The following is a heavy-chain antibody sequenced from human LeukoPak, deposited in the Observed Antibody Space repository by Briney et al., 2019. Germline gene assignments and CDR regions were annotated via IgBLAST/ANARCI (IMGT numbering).Heavy chain of an antibody. CDR2: IYSGGST. Sequence: GGSLRLSCAASGFTVSTYYMTWVRQAPGKGLGCVSVIYSGGSTYYADSVKGRFTVSRDNSKNTLYLQMNSLRAEDTAMYYCARGLGYCTSTTCLLPFDYWGQGTLVTVSS. D-gene: IGHD2-2*01. CDR1: GFTVSTYY. V-gene: IGHV3-53*01. J-gene: IGHJ4*02. CDR3: ARGLGYCTSTTCLLPFDY.